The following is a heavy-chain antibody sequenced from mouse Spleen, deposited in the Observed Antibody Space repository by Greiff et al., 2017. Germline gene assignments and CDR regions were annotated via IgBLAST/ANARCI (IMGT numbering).Heavy chain of an antibody. Sequence: ESGPGLVKPSQSLSLTCSVTGYSITSGYYWNWIRQFPGNKLEWMGYISYDGSNNYNPSLKNRISITRDTSKNQFFLKLNSVTTEDTATYYCARDGSVYYAMDYWGQGTSVTVSS. J-gene: IGHJ4*01. CDR3: ARDGSVYYAMDY. CDR1: GYSITSGYY. CDR2: ISYDGSN. V-gene: IGHV3-6*01.